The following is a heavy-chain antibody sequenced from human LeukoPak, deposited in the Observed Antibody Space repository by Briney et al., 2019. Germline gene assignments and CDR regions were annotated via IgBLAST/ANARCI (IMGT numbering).Heavy chain of an antibody. J-gene: IGHJ5*02. CDR1: GYTFTGYY. Sequence: ASMKVSCKASGYTFTGYYMHWVRQAPGQGLEWMGWINPNSGGTNYAQKFQGRVTMTRDTSISTAYMELSRLRSDDTAVYYCARLPILGYCSGGSCYYWFDPWGQGTLVTVSS. V-gene: IGHV1-2*02. CDR2: INPNSGGT. D-gene: IGHD2-15*01. CDR3: ARLPILGYCSGGSCYYWFDP.